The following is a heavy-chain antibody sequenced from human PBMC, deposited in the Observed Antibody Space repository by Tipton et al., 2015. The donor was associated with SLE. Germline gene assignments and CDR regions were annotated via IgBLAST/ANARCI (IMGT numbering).Heavy chain of an antibody. Sequence: SLRLSCITSGFNFYDYAMSWVRQAPGKGLEWVSATTGTGATTLYADSLKGRFVMSRDNSENTVYLQVNSLRAEDTAVYYCARLGGGRYEFWNGYQFDSWGQGTLVTVSS. CDR2: TTGTGATT. D-gene: IGHD3/OR15-3a*01. CDR1: GFNFYDYA. CDR3: ARLGGGRYEFWNGYQFDS. J-gene: IGHJ4*02. V-gene: IGHV3-23*01.